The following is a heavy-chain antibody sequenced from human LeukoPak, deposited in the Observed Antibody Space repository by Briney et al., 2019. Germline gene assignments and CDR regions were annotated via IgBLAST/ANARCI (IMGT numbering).Heavy chain of an antibody. V-gene: IGHV4-34*01. Sequence: PSETLSLTCAVYGGSFSGYYWSWIRQPPGKGLEWIGEINHSGSTNYNPSLKSRVTISVDKSKNQFSLKLSSVTAADTAGYYCVRDSNYYDSSCYYYARGYSFDIWCQETRCTASS. CDR1: GGSFSGYY. J-gene: IGHJ3*02. CDR3: VRDSNYYDSSCYYYARGYSFDI. D-gene: IGHD3-22*01. CDR2: INHSGST.